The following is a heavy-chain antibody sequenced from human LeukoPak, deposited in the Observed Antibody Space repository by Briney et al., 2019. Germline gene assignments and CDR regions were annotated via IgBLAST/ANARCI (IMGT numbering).Heavy chain of an antibody. Sequence: GGSLRLSCAASGFSFSSYAMHWVRQAPGKGLEWVAVISYDGSNKYYADSVKGRFTISRDNSKNTLYLQMNSLRAEDTAVYYCARDPSDRIQGFDYWGQGTLVTVSS. CDR3: ARDPSDRIQGFDY. V-gene: IGHV3-30-3*01. CDR2: ISYDGSNK. D-gene: IGHD1-14*01. J-gene: IGHJ4*02. CDR1: GFSFSSYA.